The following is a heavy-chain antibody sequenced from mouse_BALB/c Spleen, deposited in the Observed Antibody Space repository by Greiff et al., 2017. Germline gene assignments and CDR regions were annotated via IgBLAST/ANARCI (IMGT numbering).Heavy chain of an antibody. J-gene: IGHJ4*01. CDR1: GYTFTSYW. Sequence: VQLQQSGAELAKPGASVKMSCKASGYTFTSYWMHWVKQRPGQGLEWIGYINPSTGYTEYNQKFKDKATLTADKSSSTAYMQLSSLTSEDSAVYYCARWEIYYDYDGPMDYWGQGTSVTVSS. D-gene: IGHD2-4*01. V-gene: IGHV1-7*01. CDR3: ARWEIYYDYDGPMDY. CDR2: INPSTGYT.